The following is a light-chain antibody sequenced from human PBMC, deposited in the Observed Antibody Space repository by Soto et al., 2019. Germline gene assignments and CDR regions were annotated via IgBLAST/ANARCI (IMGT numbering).Light chain of an antibody. CDR1: QSISSW. CDR2: DGS. CDR3: HQYNTYPWT. J-gene: IGKJ1*01. V-gene: IGKV1-5*01. Sequence: DIQMTQSPSTLSASVGDRVTITCRASQSISSWLAWYQQKPGKAPKLLIYDGSSLESGVPSRFSGSGSGTEFTLTISSLQPDDFATYYCHQYNTYPWTFGQGTKVEIK.